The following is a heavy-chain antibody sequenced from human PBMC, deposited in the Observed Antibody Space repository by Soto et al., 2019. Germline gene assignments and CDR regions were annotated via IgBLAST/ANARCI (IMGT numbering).Heavy chain of an antibody. CDR1: GFTCSSYA. J-gene: IGHJ6*02. Sequence: QVQLVESGGGVVQPGRSLRLSCAASGFTCSSYAMHWVRQAPGKGLEWVAVISYDGSNKYYADSVKGRFTISRDNSKNTLYLQMNSLRAEDTAVYYCARDGAAGLDVWGQGTTVTVSS. V-gene: IGHV3-30-3*01. CDR2: ISYDGSNK. CDR3: ARDGAAGLDV. D-gene: IGHD1-26*01.